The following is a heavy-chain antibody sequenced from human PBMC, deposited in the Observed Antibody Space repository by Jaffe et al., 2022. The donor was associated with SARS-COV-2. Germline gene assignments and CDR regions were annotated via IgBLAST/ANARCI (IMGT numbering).Heavy chain of an antibody. CDR2: ISGSGGST. CDR3: AKAHTPYCSGGDCYPWFDC. V-gene: IGHV3-23*01. D-gene: IGHD2-15*01. J-gene: IGHJ4*02. Sequence: EVQLLESGGGLLQPGGSLRLSCAASGFTFSVFAMSWVRQAPGKGLEWVSTISGSGGSTYYADSVKGRFTISRDNSKNTLYLQMNSLRAEDTAVYYCAKAHTPYCSGGDCYPWFDCWGQGTLVTVSS. CDR1: GFTFSVFA.